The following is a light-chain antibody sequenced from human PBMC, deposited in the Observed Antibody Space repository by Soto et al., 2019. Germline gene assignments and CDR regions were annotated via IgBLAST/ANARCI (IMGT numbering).Light chain of an antibody. CDR1: SSDVGCYNY. V-gene: IGLV2-11*01. CDR2: DVT. J-gene: IGLJ2*01. CDR3: CSYGGGYTPLV. Sequence: QSVLTQPRSVSGSPGQSGTVSCTGTSSDVGCYNYVSWYQQHPGQAPKLMIYDVTKRPSGVPDRFSGSKSGNTASLSISGLQAEDEADYYCCSYGGGYTPLVFGGGTKLTVL.